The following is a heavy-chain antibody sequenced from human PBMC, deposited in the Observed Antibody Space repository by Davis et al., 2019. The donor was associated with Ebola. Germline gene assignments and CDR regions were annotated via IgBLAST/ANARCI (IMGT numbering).Heavy chain of an antibody. CDR2: INPSGGST. CDR3: ARDGGWGDSSGWDEYFQH. J-gene: IGHJ1*01. V-gene: IGHV1-46*01. Sequence: ASVKVSCKASGYTFTSYYMHWVRQAPGQGLEWMGIINPSGGSTSYAQKFQGRVTMTRDTSTSTVYMELSSLRSEDTAVYYCARDGGWGDSSGWDEYFQHWGQGTLVTVSS. D-gene: IGHD6-19*01. CDR1: GYTFTSYY.